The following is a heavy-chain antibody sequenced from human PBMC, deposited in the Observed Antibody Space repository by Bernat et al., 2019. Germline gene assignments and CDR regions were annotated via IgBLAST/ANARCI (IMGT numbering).Heavy chain of an antibody. CDR2: ISYDGSNK. CDR3: AKANGIAAAGTMITFGGVIVPPGYYGMDV. V-gene: IGHV3-30*18. J-gene: IGHJ6*02. Sequence: QVQLVESGGGVVQPGRSPRLSCAASGFTFSSYGMHWVRQAPGKGLEWVAVISYDGSNKYYADSVKGRFTISRDNSKNTLYLQMNSLRAEDTAVYYCAKANGIAAAGTMITFGGVIVPPGYYGMDVWGQGTTVTVSS. CDR1: GFTFSSYG. D-gene: IGHD3-16*02.